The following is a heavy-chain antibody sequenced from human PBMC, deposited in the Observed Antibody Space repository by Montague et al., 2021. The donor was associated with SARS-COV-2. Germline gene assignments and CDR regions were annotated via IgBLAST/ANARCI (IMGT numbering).Heavy chain of an antibody. CDR2: ISISGST. Sequence: TLSLTCTVSGSSISSGSYYWSCLRQPAGKGLEWIVRISISGSTNSNPSHKSRVTTSVATTKNQFSLTLSSVTAAATAVYYCAGDIAVAGLLDYWGQGTLVTVSS. CDR1: GSSISSGSYY. J-gene: IGHJ4*02. D-gene: IGHD6-19*01. V-gene: IGHV4-61*02. CDR3: AGDIAVAGLLDY.